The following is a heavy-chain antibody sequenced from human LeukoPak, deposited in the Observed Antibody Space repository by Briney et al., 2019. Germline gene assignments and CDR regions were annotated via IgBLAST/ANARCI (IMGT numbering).Heavy chain of an antibody. CDR2: ISYDGNNR. J-gene: IGHJ3*02. V-gene: IGHV3-30*18. Sequence: PGRSLRLSCAASRFTFSSYGMHWVRQAPGKGLEWVAVISYDGNNRYYADSVKGRFTISRYNSKNTLYLQMNSLRAEDTAVYYCAKVEGEVIGAFDIWGQGTMVTVSS. CDR1: RFTFSSYG. D-gene: IGHD3-16*01. CDR3: AKVEGEVIGAFDI.